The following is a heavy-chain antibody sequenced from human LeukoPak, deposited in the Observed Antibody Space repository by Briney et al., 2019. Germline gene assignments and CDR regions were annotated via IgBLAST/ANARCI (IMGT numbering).Heavy chain of an antibody. Sequence: SETLSLTCAVYGGSFSGYYWSWIRQPPGKGLEWIGEINHSGGTNYNPSLKSRVTISVDTSKNQFSLKLSSVTAADTAVYYCARGGRVVVPAAIKQQFDYWGQGTLVTVSS. J-gene: IGHJ4*02. CDR1: GGSFSGYY. CDR3: ARGGRVVVPAAIKQQFDY. V-gene: IGHV4-34*01. D-gene: IGHD2-2*02. CDR2: INHSGGT.